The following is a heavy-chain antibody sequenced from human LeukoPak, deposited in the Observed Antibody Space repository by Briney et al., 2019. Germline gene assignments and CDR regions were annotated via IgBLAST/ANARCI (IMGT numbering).Heavy chain of an antibody. J-gene: IGHJ4*02. CDR1: GFISSSNY. CDR3: ATGGRSGVAFES. Sequence: GGSVRLSCTASGFISSSNYMSWVRQAPGKGLEGVSLIYSGGSTYYADSVMGRSTISRDKSNNTLYLQMNSLRAEDTAVYYCATGGRSGVAFESWGQGTLVTVSS. V-gene: IGHV3-53*01. CDR2: IYSGGST. D-gene: IGHD2-15*01.